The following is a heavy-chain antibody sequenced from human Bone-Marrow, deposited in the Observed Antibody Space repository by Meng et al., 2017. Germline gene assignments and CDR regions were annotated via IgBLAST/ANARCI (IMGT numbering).Heavy chain of an antibody. CDR3: ALWGSESYYTQPGFDY. CDR1: GYTFTGYY. D-gene: IGHD3-10*01. J-gene: IGHJ4*02. Sequence: ASVKVSCKASGYTFTGYYMNWVRQAPGQGLEWMGRINPNSGGTNYAQKFQGRVTMTRDTSTSTAYMELSSLRSDDTAVYYCALWGSESYYTQPGFDYWGQGTLVTVSS. CDR2: INPNSGGT. V-gene: IGHV1-2*06.